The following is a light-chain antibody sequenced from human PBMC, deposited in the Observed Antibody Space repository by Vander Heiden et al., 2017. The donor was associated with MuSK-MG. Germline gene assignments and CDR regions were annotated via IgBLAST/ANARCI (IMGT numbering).Light chain of an antibody. Sequence: DIQMTHSPSSLSASVGDRVTITCRASQSISGYLNWYQQKPGKAPKLLIYAASSLQSGGPSRFSGSGAVTDFTRTISSLQPEDFATDYCQQSYSTPLTFGGGTKVEIK. CDR3: QQSYSTPLT. V-gene: IGKV1-39*01. J-gene: IGKJ4*01. CDR1: QSISGY. CDR2: AAS.